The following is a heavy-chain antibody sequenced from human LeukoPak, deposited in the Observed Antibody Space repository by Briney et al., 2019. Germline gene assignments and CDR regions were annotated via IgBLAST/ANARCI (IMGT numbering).Heavy chain of an antibody. CDR3: ARADHAYYGSGSSYNYALDI. J-gene: IGHJ3*02. D-gene: IGHD3-10*01. CDR1: GFTFTTYA. Sequence: GGSLRLSCAASGFTFTTYAVSWVRQAPGKGLEGVSTASGGGTTYYGDSVKGRFTVSRDNSRDTLFLQMNSLTTEDTAIYYCARADHAYYGSGSSYNYALDIWGQGTMVTVSS. V-gene: IGHV3-23*01. CDR2: ASGGGTT.